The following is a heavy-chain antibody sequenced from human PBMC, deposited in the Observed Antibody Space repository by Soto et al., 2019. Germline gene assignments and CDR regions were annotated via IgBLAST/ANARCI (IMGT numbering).Heavy chain of an antibody. CDR2: ISGSGGST. V-gene: IGHV3-23*01. D-gene: IGHD3-16*02. CDR1: GFTFSSYA. CDR3: AKDYPGDYIWGSYRKAYSDY. Sequence: EVQLLESGGGLVQPGGSLRLSCAASGFTFSSYAMSWVRQAPGKGLEWVSAISGSGGSTYYADSVKGRFTISRGNSKNTLYLQMNSLRAEDTAVYYCAKDYPGDYIWGSYRKAYSDYWGQGTLVTVSS. J-gene: IGHJ4*02.